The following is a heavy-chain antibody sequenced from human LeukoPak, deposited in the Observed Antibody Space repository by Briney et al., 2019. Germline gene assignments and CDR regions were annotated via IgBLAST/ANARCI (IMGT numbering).Heavy chain of an antibody. CDR2: IYYSGST. J-gene: IGHJ3*02. CDR1: AGSISSYY. D-gene: IGHD2-8*01. CDR3: AREAVYASVAFDI. V-gene: IGHV4-59*01. Sequence: SETLSLTCTVSAGSISSYYWSWIRQPPGKGLEWIGYIYYSGSTNYNPSLKSRVTISVDTSKNQFSLKLSSVTAADTAVYYCAREAVYASVAFDIWGQGTMVAVSS.